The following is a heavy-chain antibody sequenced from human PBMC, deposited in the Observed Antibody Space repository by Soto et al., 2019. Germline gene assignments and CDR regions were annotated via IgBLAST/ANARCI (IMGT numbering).Heavy chain of an antibody. CDR3: ATPPPLPNTNYYYYYMDV. Sequence: GGSLRLSCAASGFTFSSYSMNWVRQAPGKGLEWVSYISSSSSTIYYADSVKGRFTISRDNAKNSLYLQMNSLRAEDTAVYYCATPPPLPNTNYYYYYMDVWGKGTTVTVSS. CDR1: GFTFSSYS. V-gene: IGHV3-48*01. CDR2: ISSSSSTI. J-gene: IGHJ6*03.